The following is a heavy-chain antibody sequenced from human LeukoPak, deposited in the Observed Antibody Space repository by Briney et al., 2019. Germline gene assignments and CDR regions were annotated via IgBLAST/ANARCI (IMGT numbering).Heavy chain of an antibody. J-gene: IGHJ4*02. CDR2: IYSGGST. CDR3: ARAIVGATGFDY. Sequence: GGSLRLSFAASGFTVSSNYMSWVRQAPGKGLEWVSVIYSGGSTYYADSVKGRFTISRDNSKNTLFLHMNSLRAEDTAVYYCARAIVGATGFDYWGQGTLVTVSS. CDR1: GFTVSSNY. D-gene: IGHD1-26*01. V-gene: IGHV3-53*01.